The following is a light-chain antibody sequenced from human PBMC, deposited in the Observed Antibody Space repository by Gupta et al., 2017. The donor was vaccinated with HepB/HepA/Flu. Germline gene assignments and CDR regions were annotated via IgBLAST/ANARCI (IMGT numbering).Light chain of an antibody. CDR1: SSNIEGNY. Sequence: QSVLTQPPSASGPPGQRLTISCSGSSSNIEGNYVFWYQQLSGTAPKLLIYRNNQRPSGVPERFSGSKSGTSASLAISGLRTEDEADYYCAAWNDSRSGWVFGGGTKLTVL. CDR2: RNN. J-gene: IGLJ3*02. V-gene: IGLV1-47*01. CDR3: AAWNDSRSGWV.